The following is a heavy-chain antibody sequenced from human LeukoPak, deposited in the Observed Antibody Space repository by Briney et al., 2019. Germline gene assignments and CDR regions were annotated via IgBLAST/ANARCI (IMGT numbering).Heavy chain of an antibody. CDR1: GGSIRSYY. D-gene: IGHD7-27*01. CDR3: ARHPLGTFTYFDY. J-gene: IGHJ4*02. V-gene: IGHV4-59*08. CDR2: IYYSGST. Sequence: PSETLSLTCTVSGGSIRSYYWSWIRQPPGKGLEWIGYIYYSGSTNYNPSLKSRVTISVDTSKNQFSLKLSSVTAADTAVYYCARHPLGTFTYFDYWGQGTLVTASS.